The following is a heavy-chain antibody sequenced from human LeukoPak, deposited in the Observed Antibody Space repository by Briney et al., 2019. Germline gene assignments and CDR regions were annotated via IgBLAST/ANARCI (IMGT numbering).Heavy chain of an antibody. CDR3: ARTNYGGNYYYYYMDV. CDR2: IYTSGST. Sequence: SETLSLTCTVSGGSISSYYWSWIRQPPGKGLEWIGYIYTSGSTNYNPSLKSRVTISVDTSKNQFSLKLSSVTAADTAVYYCARTNYGGNYYYYYMDVWGKGTTVTVSS. D-gene: IGHD4-23*01. V-gene: IGHV4-4*09. CDR1: GGSISSYY. J-gene: IGHJ6*03.